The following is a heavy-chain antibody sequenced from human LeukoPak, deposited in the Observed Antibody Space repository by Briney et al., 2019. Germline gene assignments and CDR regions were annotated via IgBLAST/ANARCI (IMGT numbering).Heavy chain of an antibody. V-gene: IGHV3-30-3*01. CDR3: ARDFTAVRYFDWLFYY. CDR1: GFTFSSYA. Sequence: GRSLRLSCAASGFTFSSYAMHWVRQAPGKGLEWVAVISYDGSNKYYADSVKGRFTISRDNSKNTLYLQMNSLRAEDTAVYYCARDFTAVRYFDWLFYYWGQGTLVTVSS. CDR2: ISYDGSNK. J-gene: IGHJ4*02. D-gene: IGHD3-9*01.